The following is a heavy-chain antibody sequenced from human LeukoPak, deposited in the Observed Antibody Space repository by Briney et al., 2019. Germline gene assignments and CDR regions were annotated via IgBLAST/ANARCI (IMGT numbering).Heavy chain of an antibody. CDR1: GYSFTSYW. V-gene: IGHV5-51*03. CDR3: ARLGYYYDSSWDY. D-gene: IGHD3-22*01. Sequence: KPGESLKISCKGSGYSFTSYWIGWVRQMPGKGLEWMGIIYPGDADTRYSPALQGQVTISAEKSISTAYLQWSSLKASDTAMYYCARLGYYYDSSWDYWGQGTLVTVSS. J-gene: IGHJ4*02. CDR2: IYPGDADT.